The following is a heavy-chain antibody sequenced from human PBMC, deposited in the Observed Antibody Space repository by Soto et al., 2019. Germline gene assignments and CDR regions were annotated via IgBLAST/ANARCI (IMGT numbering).Heavy chain of an antibody. CDR1: GFTFSSYS. CDR2: IDSDGSRI. J-gene: IGHJ4*02. V-gene: IGHV3-74*01. CDR3: VRTSLVVAVATREDF. D-gene: IGHD2-15*01. Sequence: EVQLVESGGGLVQPGESLRLSCAASGFTFSSYSMHWVRQATGKGLVWVSRIDSDGSRITYADFVKGRFTISRDNAKNTVYLHMNSLTAEDTAVYYCVRTSLVVAVATREDFWGQGTLVTVSS.